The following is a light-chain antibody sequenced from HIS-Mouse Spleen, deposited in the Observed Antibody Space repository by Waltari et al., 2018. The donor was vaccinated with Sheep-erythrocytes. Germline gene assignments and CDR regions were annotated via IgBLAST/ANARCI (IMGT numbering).Light chain of an antibody. J-gene: IGKJ4*01. CDR2: LGS. V-gene: IGKV2-28*01. CDR3: MQALQTPLT. CDR1: QSLLHSNGYNY. Sequence: DIVMPQYPLSLPVTPGEPASISCRPSQSLLHSNGYNYLDWYLQKPGQSPQLLIYLGSNRASGVPDRFSGSGSGTDFTLKISRVEAEDVGVYYCMQALQTPLTFGGGTKVEIK.